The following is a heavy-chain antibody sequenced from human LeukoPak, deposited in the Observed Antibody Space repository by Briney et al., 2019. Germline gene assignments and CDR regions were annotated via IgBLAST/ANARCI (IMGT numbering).Heavy chain of an antibody. V-gene: IGHV1-18*01. D-gene: IGHD6-19*01. Sequence: ASVKVSCKASGYTFTNFGISWVRQAPGQGLEWMGWITPYNGNTNYAQKLQGRVTLTTDTSTSTAYMELRSLRSDDTAVYYCAKSRSGWHPVWGQGTMVTVSS. CDR2: ITPYNGNT. J-gene: IGHJ3*01. CDR1: GYTFTNFG. CDR3: AKSRSGWHPV.